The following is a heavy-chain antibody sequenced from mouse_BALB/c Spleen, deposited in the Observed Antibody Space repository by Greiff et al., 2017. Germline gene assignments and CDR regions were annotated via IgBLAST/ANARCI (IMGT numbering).Heavy chain of an antibody. J-gene: IGHJ2*01. D-gene: IGHD2-14*01. V-gene: IGHV7-3*02. CDR3: ARAYYRYDGGYFDY. CDR1: GFTFTDYY. Sequence: DVKLVESGGGLVQPGGSLRLSCATSGFTFTDYYMSWVRQPPGKALEWLGFIRNKANGYTTEYSASVKGRFTISRDNSQSILYLQMNTLRAEDSATYYCARAYYRYDGGYFDYWGQGTTLTVSS. CDR2: IRNKANGYTT.